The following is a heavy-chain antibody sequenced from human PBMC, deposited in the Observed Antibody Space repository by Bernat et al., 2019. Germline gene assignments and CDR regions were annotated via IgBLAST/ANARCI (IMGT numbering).Heavy chain of an antibody. CDR3: ARGYCSSTSCYTPYYFAY. D-gene: IGHD2-2*02. V-gene: IGHV1-2*04. Sequence: QVQLVQSGAEVKKPGASVKVSCKASGYTFTGYYMHLVRQAPGHGLEWMGWINPNSGGTNYAQQFQGWVTMTRDTSSSTAYMELSRLRSDDTAVYYCARGYCSSTSCYTPYYFAYWDRGTLVTVSS. J-gene: IGHJ4*03. CDR1: GYTFTGYY. CDR2: INPNSGGT.